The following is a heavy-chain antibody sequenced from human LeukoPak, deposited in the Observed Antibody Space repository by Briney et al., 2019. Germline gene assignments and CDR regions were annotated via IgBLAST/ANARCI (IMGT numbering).Heavy chain of an antibody. CDR3: ARGLTGYSSGWYEGYFDY. D-gene: IGHD6-19*01. Sequence: ASVKVSCKASGYTFTGYYMHWVRQAPGQGLEWMGWINTKIVGTNYAQKFQGRVTMTRDTSISTAYMELSRLRSDDTAVYYCARGLTGYSSGWYEGYFDYWGQGTLVTVSS. V-gene: IGHV1-2*02. J-gene: IGHJ4*02. CDR1: GYTFTGYY. CDR2: INTKIVGT.